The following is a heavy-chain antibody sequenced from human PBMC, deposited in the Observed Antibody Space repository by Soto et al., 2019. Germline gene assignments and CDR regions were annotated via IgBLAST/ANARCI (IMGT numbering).Heavy chain of an antibody. CDR3: ARDPPTTYDYALDV. D-gene: IGHD1-1*01. CDR1: GFAVSTSY. J-gene: IGHJ6*02. CDR2: TYTGGST. Sequence: EVQLVETGGDLVQSGGSLRLSCAASGFAVSTSYMMWVRQAPGKGLECISVTYTGGSTDYADSVKGRFTISRDDSRNTLYLHMNSLRVEDTAIYYGARDPPTTYDYALDVWGQGTTVIVSS. V-gene: IGHV3-53*02.